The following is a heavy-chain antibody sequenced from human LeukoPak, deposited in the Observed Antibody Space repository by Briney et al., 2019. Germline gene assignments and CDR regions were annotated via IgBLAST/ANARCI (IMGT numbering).Heavy chain of an antibody. V-gene: IGHV3-21*06. D-gene: IGHD3-22*01. Sequence: GGSLRLSCAASGFTFSSYSMNWVRQAPGKGLEWVSSISSSSSYIYYADSVKGRFTISRDTSKNMVYLQMNSLRAEETAVYYCARDLGGYGYYGMDVWGQGTTVTVSS. CDR2: ISSSSSYI. CDR3: ARDLGGYGYYGMDV. J-gene: IGHJ6*02. CDR1: GFTFSSYS.